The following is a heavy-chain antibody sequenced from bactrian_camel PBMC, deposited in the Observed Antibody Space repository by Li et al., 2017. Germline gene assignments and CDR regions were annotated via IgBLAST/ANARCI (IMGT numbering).Heavy chain of an antibody. V-gene: IGHV3S31*01. Sequence: VQLVESGGGLVQPGGSLRLSCANSGITFSSGTMSWVRQAPGKGLEWVSSINSGGGSTYYADSVKGRFTISRDNAKNTLYLQLNSLKTEDTAMYYCAKDITRGGGYYTSAYNYWGQGTQVTVS. D-gene: IGHD2*01. CDR3: AKDITRGGGYYTSAYNY. CDR2: INSGGGST. J-gene: IGHJ4*01. CDR1: GITFSSGT.